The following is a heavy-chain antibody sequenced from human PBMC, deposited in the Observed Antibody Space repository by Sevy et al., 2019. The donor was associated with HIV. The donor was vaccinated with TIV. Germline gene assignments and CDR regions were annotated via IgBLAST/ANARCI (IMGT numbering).Heavy chain of an antibody. CDR2: IYTSGST. CDR1: GGSISSYY. V-gene: IGHV4-4*07. CDR3: AREGVAARVGHFDY. J-gene: IGHJ4*02. Sequence: SETLSLTCTVSGGSISSYYWSWIRQPAGKGLEWIGRIYTSGSTNYNPSLKSRVTMSVDTSKNQFSLKLSSVTAADTAVYYCAREGVAARVGHFDYWGQGTLVTVSS. D-gene: IGHD6-6*01.